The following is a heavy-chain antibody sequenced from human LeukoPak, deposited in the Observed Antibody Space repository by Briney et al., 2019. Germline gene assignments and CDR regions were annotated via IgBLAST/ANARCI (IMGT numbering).Heavy chain of an antibody. J-gene: IGHJ4*02. Sequence: PGGSLRLSCAASGFTFTCCWMRWVRQTPGKGLEWVASIKQDGREKFYADSVKGRFTISRDNAKNSLYLQVNSLRAEDTAVYYCARAPGPTRYFDSWGQGILVTASS. CDR3: ARAPGPTRYFDS. CDR2: IKQDGREK. V-gene: IGHV3-7*01. D-gene: IGHD7-27*01. CDR1: GFTFTCCW.